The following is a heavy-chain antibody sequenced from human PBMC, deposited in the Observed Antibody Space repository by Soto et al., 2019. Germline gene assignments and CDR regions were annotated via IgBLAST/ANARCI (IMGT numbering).Heavy chain of an antibody. CDR1: GGSISSYY. CDR3: ARSQTTVTSYDY. CDR2: MYNTGST. V-gene: IGHV4-59*12. Sequence: SETLSLTCTVSGGSISSYYWSWFRQPPGKGLEWIGYMYNTGSTVYNPSLKSRVTISVDRSKNQFSLKLSSVTAADTAVYYCARSQTTVTSYDYWGQGTLVTVSS. D-gene: IGHD4-17*01. J-gene: IGHJ4*02.